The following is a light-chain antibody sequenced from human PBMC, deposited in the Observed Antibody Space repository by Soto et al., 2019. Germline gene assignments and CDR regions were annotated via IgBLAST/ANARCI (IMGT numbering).Light chain of an antibody. V-gene: IGLV2-23*02. CDR2: EVS. Sequence: QSVLTQPASVSGSPGQSITISCTGTSSDVGSNNLASWYQQHPGKAPKLMIYEVSRRPSGVSNRFSGSKSGNTASLTISGLQAEDEADYYCSSFARSSTPFGSGTKVTVL. CDR3: SSFARSSTP. CDR1: SSDVGSNNL. J-gene: IGLJ1*01.